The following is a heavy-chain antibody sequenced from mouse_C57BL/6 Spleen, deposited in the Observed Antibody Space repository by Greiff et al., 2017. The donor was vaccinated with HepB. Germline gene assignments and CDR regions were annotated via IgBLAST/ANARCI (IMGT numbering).Heavy chain of an antibody. V-gene: IGHV1-80*01. CDR3: ARSPFYYGRVYWYFDV. Sequence: VKLMESGAELVKPGASVKISCKASGYAFSSYWMNWVKQRPGKGLEWIGQIYPGDGDTNYNGKFKGKATLTADKSSSTAYMQLSSLTSEDSAVYFCARSPFYYGRVYWYFDVWGTGTTVTVSS. CDR1: GYAFSSYW. D-gene: IGHD1-1*01. J-gene: IGHJ1*03. CDR2: IYPGDGDT.